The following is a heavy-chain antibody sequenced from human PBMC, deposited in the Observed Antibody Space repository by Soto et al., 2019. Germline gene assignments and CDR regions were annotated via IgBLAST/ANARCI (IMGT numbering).Heavy chain of an antibody. CDR2: INAGNGNT. CDR3: ASSFTVPAAIAY. J-gene: IGHJ4*02. Sequence: QVQLVQSGAEVKKPGASVKVSCKASGYTFTNYAMHWVRQAPGQRLEWMGWINAGNGNTKYSQKFQGRVNITRDTSASTAYMELSSLRSEDTAVYYCASSFTVPAAIAYWGQGTLVTVSS. V-gene: IGHV1-3*01. CDR1: GYTFTNYA. D-gene: IGHD2-2*02.